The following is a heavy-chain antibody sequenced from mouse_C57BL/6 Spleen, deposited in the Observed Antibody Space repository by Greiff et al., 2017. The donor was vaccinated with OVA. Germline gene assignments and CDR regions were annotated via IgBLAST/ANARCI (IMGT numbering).Heavy chain of an antibody. CDR2: INYDGSST. CDR1: GFTFSDYY. Sequence: EVQVVESEGGLVQPGSSMKLSCTASGFTFSDYYMAWVRQVPEKGLEWVANINYDGSSTYYLDSLKSRFIISRDNAKNILYLQMSSLKSEDTATYYCARWRFYAMDYWGQGTSVTVSS. J-gene: IGHJ4*01. V-gene: IGHV5-16*01. CDR3: ARWRFYAMDY.